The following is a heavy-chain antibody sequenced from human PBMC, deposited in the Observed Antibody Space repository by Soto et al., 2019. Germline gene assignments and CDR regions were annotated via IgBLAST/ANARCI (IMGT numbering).Heavy chain of an antibody. CDR2: INAGNGNT. CDR3: AKWLVRGWYFDY. V-gene: IGHV1-3*01. Sequence: ASVKVSCKASGYTFTSYAMHWVRQAPGQRLEWMGWINAGNGNTKYSQKFLGGVTITRDTSASTAYMELSSLRSEDTAVYYCAKWLVRGWYFDYWGQGTLVTVSS. D-gene: IGHD6-19*01. CDR1: GYTFTSYA. J-gene: IGHJ4*02.